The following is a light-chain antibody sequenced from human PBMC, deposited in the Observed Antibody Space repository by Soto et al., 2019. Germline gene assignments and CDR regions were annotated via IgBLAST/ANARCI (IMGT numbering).Light chain of an antibody. J-gene: IGKJ5*01. V-gene: IGKV4-1*01. CDR1: QSVLYSSYNKSY. Sequence: DIALTQSPDSLALSLGERATMNCKSSQSVLYSSYNKSYLAWYQVKPGRPPKLLFSWASTRESGVPDRFSGSGSGTDFTLTISSLQAEDVAVYYCQQYYSTLITFGQGTRLEIK. CDR2: WAS. CDR3: QQYYSTLIT.